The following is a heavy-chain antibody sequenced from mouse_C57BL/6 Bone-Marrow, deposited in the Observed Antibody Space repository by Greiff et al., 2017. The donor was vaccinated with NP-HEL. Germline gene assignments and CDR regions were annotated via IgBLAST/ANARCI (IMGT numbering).Heavy chain of an antibody. CDR3: ARPYGSEGYAMDY. J-gene: IGHJ4*01. V-gene: IGHV2-6*03. CDR1: GFSLTSYG. D-gene: IGHD1-1*01. Sequence: VKLMESGPGLVAPSQSLSITCTVSGFSLTSYGVHWVRQPPGKGLEWLVVIWSDGSTTYNSALKSRLSISKDNSKSQVFLKMNSLQTDDTAMYYCARPYGSEGYAMDYWGQGTSVAVSS. CDR2: IWSDGST.